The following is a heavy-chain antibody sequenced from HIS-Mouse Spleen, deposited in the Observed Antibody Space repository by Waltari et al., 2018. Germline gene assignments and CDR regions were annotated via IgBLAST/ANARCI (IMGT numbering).Heavy chain of an antibody. CDR1: GGSISSSSYY. D-gene: IGHD6-13*01. Sequence: QLQLQESGPGLVKPSETLSLTCTVSGGSISSSSYYWGWIRQPPGKGLEWIGSIYYRGSTYYNPSLKSRVTISVDTSKNQFSLKLSSVTAADTAVYYCARGYRQQLYFSGDFQHWGQGTLVTVSS. CDR3: ARGYRQQLYFSGDFQH. CDR2: IYYRGST. J-gene: IGHJ1*01. V-gene: IGHV4-39*07.